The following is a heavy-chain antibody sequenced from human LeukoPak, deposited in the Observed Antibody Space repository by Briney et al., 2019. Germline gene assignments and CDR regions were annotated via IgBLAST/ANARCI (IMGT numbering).Heavy chain of an antibody. V-gene: IGHV3-30*02. CDR3: AKEDIVVVVAATPIDY. CDR2: IRYDGSNK. J-gene: IGHJ4*02. Sequence: PGGSLRLSCAASGFTFSSYSMNWVRQAPGKGLEWVAFIRYDGSNKYYADSVKGRFTISRDNSKNTLYLQMNSLRAEDTAVYYCAKEDIVVVVAATPIDYWGQGTLVTVSS. CDR1: GFTFSSYS. D-gene: IGHD2-15*01.